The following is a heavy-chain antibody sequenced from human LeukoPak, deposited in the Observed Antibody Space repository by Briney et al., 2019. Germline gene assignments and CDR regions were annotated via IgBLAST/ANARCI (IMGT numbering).Heavy chain of an antibody. V-gene: IGHV1-46*01. CDR2: INPSGGST. CDR3: ARGLNYYDSSGPDLDY. D-gene: IGHD3-22*01. J-gene: IGHJ4*02. Sequence: ASVKVSCKASGYTFTSYYMHWVRQAPGQGLEWMGIINPSGGSTSYAQKFQGRVTMTRDMSTSTVYMELSSLRSEDTAVYYCARGLNYYDSSGPDLDYWGQGTLVTVSS. CDR1: GYTFTSYY.